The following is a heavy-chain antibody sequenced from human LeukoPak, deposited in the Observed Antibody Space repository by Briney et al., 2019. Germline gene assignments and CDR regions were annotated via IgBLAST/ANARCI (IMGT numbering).Heavy chain of an antibody. CDR1: GFTFSSYE. J-gene: IGHJ5*02. CDR3: AKWELEQGVLRESWFDP. V-gene: IGHV3-48*03. CDR2: ISSSSGNI. Sequence: GGSLRLSCAASGFTFSSYEMNWVRQAPGKGLEWVSYISSSSGNIYYADSVKGRFTISRDNAKTSLYLQMNSLRAEDTAVYYCAKWELEQGVLRESWFDPWGQGTLVTVSS. D-gene: IGHD1/OR15-1a*01.